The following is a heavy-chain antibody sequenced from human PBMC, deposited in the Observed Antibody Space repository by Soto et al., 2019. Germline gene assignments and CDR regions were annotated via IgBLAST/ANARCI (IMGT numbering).Heavy chain of an antibody. D-gene: IGHD2-15*01. CDR2: ISGSGGST. J-gene: IGHJ6*03. CDR3: AKHLVVVAATQGIDYYYYYMDV. V-gene: IGHV3-23*01. CDR1: GFTFSSYA. Sequence: GGSLRLSCAASGFTFSSYAMSWVRQAPGKGLEWVSAISGSGGSTYYADSVKGRFTISRDNSKNTLYLQMNSLRAEDTAVYYCAKHLVVVAATQGIDYYYYYMDVWGKGTTVTVSS.